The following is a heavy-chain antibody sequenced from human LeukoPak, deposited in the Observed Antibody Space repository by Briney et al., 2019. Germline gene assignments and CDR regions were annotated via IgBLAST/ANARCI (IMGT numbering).Heavy chain of an antibody. D-gene: IGHD6-13*01. CDR2: INPNRGGT. V-gene: IGHV1-2*06. CDR1: GYTFTDYY. Sequence: ASVKVSCKASGYTFTDYYMHWVRQAPGQGVEWMGRINPNRGGTNHAQKFQGRVTMTRDTSISTAYMEVSSLRSDDTAVYYCGRAPPSAANWFDPWGQGTLVTVS. CDR3: GRAPPSAANWFDP. J-gene: IGHJ5*02.